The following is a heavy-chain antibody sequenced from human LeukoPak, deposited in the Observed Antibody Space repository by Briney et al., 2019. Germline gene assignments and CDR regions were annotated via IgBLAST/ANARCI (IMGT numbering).Heavy chain of an antibody. Sequence: SGTLSLTCGVSGGSITSTNWWSWVRQPPGQGLEWIGEVSLSGLTNYNPSLSSRVIMALDTSKNHLSLNLTSVTAADTAAYYCSRENGAFSPFGYWGQGTLVTVPS. CDR2: VSLSGLT. CDR3: SRENGAFSPFGY. D-gene: IGHD2-8*01. CDR1: GGSITSTNW. J-gene: IGHJ4*02. V-gene: IGHV4-4*02.